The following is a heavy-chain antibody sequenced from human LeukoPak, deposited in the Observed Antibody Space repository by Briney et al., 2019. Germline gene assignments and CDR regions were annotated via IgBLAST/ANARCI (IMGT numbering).Heavy chain of an antibody. Sequence: SETLSLTCAVYGGSFSGYYWSWIRQPPGKGLEWIGEINHSGSTNYNPSLKSRVTISVDTSKNQFSLKLSSVTAADTAVYYRARPRGGPVNYWGQGTLVTVSS. CDR2: INHSGST. V-gene: IGHV4-34*01. CDR3: ARPRGGPVNY. D-gene: IGHD3-16*01. CDR1: GGSFSGYY. J-gene: IGHJ4*02.